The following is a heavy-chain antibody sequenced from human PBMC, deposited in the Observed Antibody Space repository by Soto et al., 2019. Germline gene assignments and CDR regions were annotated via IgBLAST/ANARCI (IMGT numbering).Heavy chain of an antibody. CDR3: STGGYSSRWQFDY. V-gene: IGHV3-23*01. J-gene: IGHJ4*01. Sequence: EVQLLESGGGLVQPGGSLRLSCAASGFTFSSYAMSWVRQAPGKGLEWVSAISGSGGSTYYADSVKGRFTISRDTSKNALYLQMNSLRAEERAVYDCSTGGYSSRWQFDYLGHGTQVTVSS. CDR2: ISGSGGST. D-gene: IGHD6-13*01. CDR1: GFTFSSYA.